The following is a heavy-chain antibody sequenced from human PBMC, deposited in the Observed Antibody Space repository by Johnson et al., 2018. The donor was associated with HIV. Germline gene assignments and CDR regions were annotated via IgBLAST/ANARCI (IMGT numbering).Heavy chain of an antibody. D-gene: IGHD2-21*01. CDR1: GFTFSSYA. V-gene: IGHV3-30-3*01. CDR3: AKDFVTHCAFDI. J-gene: IGHJ3*02. CDR2: ISYDGSNK. Sequence: QVHLVESGGGVVQPGTSLRLSCAASGFTFSSYAMYWVRQAPGKGLEWVAFISYDGSNKYYADSVKGRFTISRDNSKNTLYLQMNSLRAEDTAVYYCAKDFVTHCAFDIWGQGTMVTVSS.